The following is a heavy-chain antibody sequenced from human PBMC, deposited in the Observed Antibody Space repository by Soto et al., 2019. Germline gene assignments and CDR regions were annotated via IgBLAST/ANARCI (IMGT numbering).Heavy chain of an antibody. CDR3: ARGDCVGGTCYSLAGSFYYCMDV. CDR1: GFTFGNYW. Sequence: EVQLVESGGGLVQPGGSLRLSCAASGFTFGNYWMYWVRQAPGKGLVWVSRINSDGSVSSYADSVKGRLTISRDNVKNTRYLQMDSLRVEDTAVYYCARGDCVGGTCYSLAGSFYYCMDVWGKGTTVTVFS. J-gene: IGHJ6*03. D-gene: IGHD2-15*01. V-gene: IGHV3-74*01. CDR2: INSDGSVS.